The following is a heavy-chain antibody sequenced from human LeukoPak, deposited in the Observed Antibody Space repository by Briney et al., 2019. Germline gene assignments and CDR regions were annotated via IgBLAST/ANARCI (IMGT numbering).Heavy chain of an antibody. CDR3: ARRGHSYAPDY. Sequence: ASVKVSCKASGYTFTDSYILWVRQAPGQGLECIGWINPNNGGTDYAQRFQGRVTMTRDTSISTAYMELSGLKSDDTAVYFCARRGHSYAPDYWGQGTLVTVSS. CDR1: GYTFTDSY. V-gene: IGHV1-2*02. CDR2: INPNNGGT. J-gene: IGHJ4*02. D-gene: IGHD5-18*01.